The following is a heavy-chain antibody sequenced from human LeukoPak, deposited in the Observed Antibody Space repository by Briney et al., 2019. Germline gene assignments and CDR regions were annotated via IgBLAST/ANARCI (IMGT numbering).Heavy chain of an antibody. D-gene: IGHD3-10*01. J-gene: IGHJ5*02. Sequence: SETLSLTCAVSGGSISSYYWSWVRQPPGKGLEWIGYIYYSGSTNYKPSVKSRVTISVDTSKNQFSLKLSSVTAADTAVYYCARGGYYGSGNDFRFDPWGQGTLVTVSS. CDR3: ARGGYYGSGNDFRFDP. V-gene: IGHV4-59*01. CDR2: IYYSGST. CDR1: GGSISSYY.